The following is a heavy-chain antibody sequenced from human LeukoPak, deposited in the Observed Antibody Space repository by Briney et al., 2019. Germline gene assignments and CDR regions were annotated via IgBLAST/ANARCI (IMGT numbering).Heavy chain of an antibody. D-gene: IGHD3-10*01. V-gene: IGHV3-30*02. CDR2: IHYDGSKK. CDR3: AKDPIRGARPYYFSS. CDR1: GFTFSSYG. Sequence: PGGSLRLSCAASGFTFSSYGMQWVRQAPGKGLEWVAFIHYDGSKKYYANSVKGRFTISRDNSKNTLYLHMNSLRAEDTAVYYCAKDPIRGARPYYFSSWGQGTLVTVSS. J-gene: IGHJ4*02.